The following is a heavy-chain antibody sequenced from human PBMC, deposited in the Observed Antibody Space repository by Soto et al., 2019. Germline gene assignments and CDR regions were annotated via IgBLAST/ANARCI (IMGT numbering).Heavy chain of an antibody. D-gene: IGHD3-3*01. J-gene: IGHJ4*02. CDR1: GGSFSGYY. CDR2: INHSGST. CDR3: ARGFGFWSGQPARPIDY. Sequence: SETLSLTCAVYGGSFSGYYRSWIRQPPGKGLEWIGEINHSGSTNYNPSLKSRVTISVDTSKNQFSLKLSSVTAADTAVYYCARGFGFWSGQPARPIDYWGQGTLVTVSS. V-gene: IGHV4-34*01.